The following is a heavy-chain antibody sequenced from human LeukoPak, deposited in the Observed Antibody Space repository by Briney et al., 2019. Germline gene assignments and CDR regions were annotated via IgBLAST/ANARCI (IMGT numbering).Heavy chain of an antibody. Sequence: GSLRLSCSASGFTFSSYSMNWVRQAPGKGLEWVSYISSSSSTIYYADSVKGRFTISRDNAKNSLYLQMNSLRDEDTAVYYCATKGRSSSSWYGNYYYGMDVWGQGTTVTVSS. D-gene: IGHD6-13*01. CDR1: GFTFSSYS. V-gene: IGHV3-48*02. CDR2: ISSSSSTI. CDR3: ATKGRSSSSWYGNYYYGMDV. J-gene: IGHJ6*02.